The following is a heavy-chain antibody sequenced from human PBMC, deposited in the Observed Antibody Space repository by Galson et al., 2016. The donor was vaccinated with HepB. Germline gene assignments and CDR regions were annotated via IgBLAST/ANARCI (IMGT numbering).Heavy chain of an antibody. Sequence: SLRLSCAASGFTFSYYGFHWVRQAPGKGLEWVAFLSYDATTTHYADSVKGRFTISRDNAKETVYLQMSSLRGEDTAVYYCARTRYCSSTSCYYYYYGMDVWGQGTTVTVSS. D-gene: IGHD2-2*01. J-gene: IGHJ6*02. CDR3: ARTRYCSSTSCYYYYYGMDV. CDR1: GFTFSYYG. CDR2: LSYDATTT. V-gene: IGHV3-30*12.